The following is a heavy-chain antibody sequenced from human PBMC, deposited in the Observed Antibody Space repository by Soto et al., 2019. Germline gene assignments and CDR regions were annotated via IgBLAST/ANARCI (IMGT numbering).Heavy chain of an antibody. Sequence: QVQLVQSGAEVKKPGSSVKVSCKASGGTFSSYAISWVRQAPGQGLEWMGGIIPIFGTANYAQKFQGRVTITADESTSKAYMELSSLRSEDTAVYYCARALGVDTAMVRDNWFDPWGQGTLVTVSS. D-gene: IGHD5-18*01. J-gene: IGHJ5*02. V-gene: IGHV1-69*01. CDR3: ARALGVDTAMVRDNWFDP. CDR1: GGTFSSYA. CDR2: IIPIFGTA.